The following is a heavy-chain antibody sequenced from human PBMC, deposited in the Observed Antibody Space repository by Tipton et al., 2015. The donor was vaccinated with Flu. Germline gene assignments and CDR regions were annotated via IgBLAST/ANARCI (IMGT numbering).Heavy chain of an antibody. CDR1: GGTFSSYA. CDR3: AGSSPRGVLTVFPSAPFGY. CDR2: IIPIFCTA. J-gene: IGHJ4*02. D-gene: IGHD2-8*01. Sequence: QLVQSGAEVKKPGASVKVSCKASGGTFSSYAISWVRQAPGQGLEWMGGIIPIFCTANYAQKFQGRVTITADESTNTAYMELSSRRGEGPALYCCAGSSPRGVLTVFPSAPFGYWGPGALVP. V-gene: IGHV1-69*01.